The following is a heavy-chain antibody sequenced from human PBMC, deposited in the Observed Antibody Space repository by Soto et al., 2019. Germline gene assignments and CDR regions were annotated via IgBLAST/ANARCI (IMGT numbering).Heavy chain of an antibody. CDR1: GFIFENFG. J-gene: IGHJ5*02. V-gene: IGHV3-23*01. CDR2: ISGSGFKK. CDR3: AKNQGVELVPLATVDWFDP. Sequence: GGSLRLSCAASGFIFENFGMSWVRQAPGKGLEWISSISGSGFKKYYADSVKGRFTISRDNSKSTVYLELNNLSAEDTAVYHCAKNQGVELVPLATVDWFDPWGQGSVVTVS. D-gene: IGHD1-26*01.